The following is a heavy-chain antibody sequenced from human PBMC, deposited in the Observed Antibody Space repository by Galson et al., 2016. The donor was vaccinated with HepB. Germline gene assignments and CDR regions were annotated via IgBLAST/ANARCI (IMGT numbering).Heavy chain of an antibody. CDR2: IIPILGTG. J-gene: IGHJ6*02. CDR1: GGTFSNFA. Sequence: SVKVSCKASGGTFSNFAISWVRQAPGQGPEWMGGIIPILGTGNYAQKFQGRVRITADESTSTAYMELSSLRSEDTAVYYCARSRRLWFGELLDYYYGMDVWGQGTTVTVSS. V-gene: IGHV1-69*13. D-gene: IGHD3-10*01. CDR3: ARSRRLWFGELLDYYYGMDV.